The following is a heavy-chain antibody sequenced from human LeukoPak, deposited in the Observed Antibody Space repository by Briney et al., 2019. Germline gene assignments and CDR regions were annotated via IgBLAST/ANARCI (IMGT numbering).Heavy chain of an antibody. Sequence: PGGSLRLSCAASGFTFSSYSMNWVRQAPGKGLEWVSSISSSSYIYYADSVKGRFTISRDNAKNSLYPQMNSLRAEDTAVYYCARGAPEGCSGGSCYSLGLTHLNYWGQGTLVTVSS. CDR2: ISSSSYI. J-gene: IGHJ4*02. CDR1: GFTFSSYS. CDR3: ARGAPEGCSGGSCYSLGLTHLNY. V-gene: IGHV3-21*01. D-gene: IGHD2-15*01.